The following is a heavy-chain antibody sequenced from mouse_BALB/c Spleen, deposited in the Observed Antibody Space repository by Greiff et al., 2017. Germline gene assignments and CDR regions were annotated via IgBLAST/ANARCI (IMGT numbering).Heavy chain of an antibody. CDR1: GISITTGNYR. CDR3: ARWLRLYWYFDV. CDR2: IYYSGTI. D-gene: IGHD2-2*01. J-gene: IGHJ1*01. V-gene: IGHV3-5*02. Sequence: EVKLQESGPGLVKPSQTVSLTCTVTGISITTGNYRWSWIRQFPGNKLEWIGYIYYSGTITYNPSLTSRTTITRDTSKNQFFLEMNSLTAEATATYYCARWLRLYWYFDVWGAGTTVTVSS.